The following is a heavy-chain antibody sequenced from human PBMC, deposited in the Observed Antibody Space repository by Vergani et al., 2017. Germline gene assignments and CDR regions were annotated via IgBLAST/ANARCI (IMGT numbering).Heavy chain of an antibody. J-gene: IGHJ4*02. D-gene: IGHD5-12*01. V-gene: IGHV4-34*02. CDR1: GGSFTGFL. Sequence: QVQLQQWGPGLLKPSETLSPICGVSGGSFTGFLWGWIRQPPGKGLEWIGEMHHDGRTNYNPSLKSRVTIAVDTSKKQVSLKVGSVTAADTAIYYCVRVDIVLRVADYWGQGTPVTVSS. CDR2: MHHDGRT. CDR3: VRVDIVLRVADY.